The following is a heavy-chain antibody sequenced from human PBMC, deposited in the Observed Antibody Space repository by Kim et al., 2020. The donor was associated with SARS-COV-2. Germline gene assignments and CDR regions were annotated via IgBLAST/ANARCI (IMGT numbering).Heavy chain of an antibody. V-gene: IGHV4-34*01. CDR3: ARGWHRGIAAAG. J-gene: IGHJ4*02. D-gene: IGHD6-13*01. CDR1: GGTFRGYF. Sequence: SETLSLTCAFYGGTFRGYFWSVTRQPPVKGLQWIGESYNSGSTPYNPSLKSRVTISVDTSNIQFSLKLSSVTAAATAVYDCARGWHRGIAAAGWGQGTLVTVFS. CDR2: SYNSGST.